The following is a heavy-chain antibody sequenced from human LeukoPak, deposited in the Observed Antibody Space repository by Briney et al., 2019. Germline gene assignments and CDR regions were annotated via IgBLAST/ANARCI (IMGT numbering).Heavy chain of an antibody. V-gene: IGHV4-38-2*02. CDR3: ARDLGSGGNSDY. CDR1: VYSIGSGYY. J-gene: IGHJ4*02. CDR2: ISHSGTT. D-gene: IGHD4-23*01. Sequence: SETLSLTCAVSVYSIGSGYYWGWLRQPPGTGLEWIASISHSGTTYYNPSLKSRVTISLDTSKNQFSLEMSSVTAADTAVYYCARDLGSGGNSDYWGQGTLVTVSS.